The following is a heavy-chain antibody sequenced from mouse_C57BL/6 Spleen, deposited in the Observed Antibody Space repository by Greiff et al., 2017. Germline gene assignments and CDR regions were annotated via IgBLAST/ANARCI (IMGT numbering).Heavy chain of an antibody. CDR3: ALYYGSSYGYFDV. CDR2: IDPSDSYT. D-gene: IGHD1-1*01. J-gene: IGHJ1*03. V-gene: IGHV1-59*01. Sequence: QVQLQQPGAELVRPGSSVKLSCKASGYTFTSYWMHWVKQRPIQGLEWFGEIDPSDSYTNYNQKFKGKATLTVDTSSSTAYMQLSSLTAEDSAVYYCALYYGSSYGYFDVWGTGTTVTVSS. CDR1: GYTFTSYW.